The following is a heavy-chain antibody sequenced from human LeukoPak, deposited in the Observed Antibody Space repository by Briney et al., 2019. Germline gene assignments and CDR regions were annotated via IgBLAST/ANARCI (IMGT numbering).Heavy chain of an antibody. CDR3: ARGLYDFWSGYYFDY. D-gene: IGHD3-3*01. Sequence: SETLSLTCAVYGGSFSGYYWSWIRQPPGKGLEWIGEINHSGSTNYSPSLKSRVTISVDTSKNQFSLKLSSVTAADTAVYYCARGLYDFWSGYYFDYWGQGTLVTVSS. CDR1: GGSFSGYY. CDR2: INHSGST. V-gene: IGHV4-34*01. J-gene: IGHJ4*02.